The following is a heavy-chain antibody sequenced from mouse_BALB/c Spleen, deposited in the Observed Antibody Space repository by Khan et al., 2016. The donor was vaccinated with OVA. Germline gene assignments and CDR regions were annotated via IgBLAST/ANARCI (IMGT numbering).Heavy chain of an antibody. J-gene: IGHJ4*01. V-gene: IGHV2-6-1*01. Sequence: VELVESGPGLVAPSQSLSITCTISGFSLTNYGVHWVRQPPGKGLEWLVVIWSDGSTTYNSALKSRLTISKDNSKSQVFLKMYSLQTDDTAVYFCARQPYYHYNIMDYWGQGTSVTVSS. CDR3: ARQPYYHYNIMDY. D-gene: IGHD2-10*01. CDR1: GFSLTNYG. CDR2: IWSDGST.